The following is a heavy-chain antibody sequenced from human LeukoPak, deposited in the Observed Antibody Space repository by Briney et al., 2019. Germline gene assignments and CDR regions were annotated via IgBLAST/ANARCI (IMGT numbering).Heavy chain of an antibody. CDR1: GYTFTSYG. Sequence: ASVKVSCKASGYTFTSYGISWVRQAPGQGLEWMGWISAYNGNTNYAQKLQGRVTMTTDTSTSTAYMELRSLRSDDTAVYYCARNLLSIVGGPDAFDIWGQGTMVTVSS. D-gene: IGHD1-26*01. V-gene: IGHV1-18*01. CDR2: ISAYNGNT. J-gene: IGHJ3*02. CDR3: ARNLLSIVGGPDAFDI.